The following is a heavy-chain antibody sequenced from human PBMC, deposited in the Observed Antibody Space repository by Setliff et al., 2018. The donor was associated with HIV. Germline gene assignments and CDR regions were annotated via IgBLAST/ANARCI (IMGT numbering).Heavy chain of an antibody. Sequence: SETLSLTCNVSGVSMSSHYWSWIRQAPGQPPNKGLEWIGNIYYSGTTNCNPSLESRVTISIDTSKSQFSLKLTSVTTADTAMYYCAGRGGYNDWYFDYWGQGALVTVSS. D-gene: IGHD5-12*01. CDR2: IYYSGTT. CDR1: GVSMSSHY. CDR3: AGRGGYNDWYFDY. J-gene: IGHJ4*02. V-gene: IGHV4-59*11.